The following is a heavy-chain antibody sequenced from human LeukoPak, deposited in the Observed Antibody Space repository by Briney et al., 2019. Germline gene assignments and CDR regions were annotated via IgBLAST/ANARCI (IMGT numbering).Heavy chain of an antibody. CDR2: IIAYNGNT. J-gene: IGHJ4*02. D-gene: IGHD4-23*01. CDR1: GYTFTSYG. V-gene: IGHV1-18*01. CDR3: ARDRSPVVTPGNYFDY. Sequence: AAVKVSCKASGYTFTSYGISWVRQAPGQGLEWMGWIIAYNGNTNYAQKLQGRVTMTTDTSTSTAYMELRSLRSDDTAVYYCARDRSPVVTPGNYFDYWGQGTLVTVSS.